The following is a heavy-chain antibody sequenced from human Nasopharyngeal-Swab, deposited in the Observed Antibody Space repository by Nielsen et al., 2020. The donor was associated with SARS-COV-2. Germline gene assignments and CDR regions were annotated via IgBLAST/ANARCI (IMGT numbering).Heavy chain of an antibody. CDR2: IKQDGSEK. Sequence: GGSLRLSCAASGFTFSSYWMSWVRQAPGKGLEWVANIKQDGSEKYYVDSVKGRFTISRDNAKNLLYLQMNSLRADDTAVYYCARLSGSSWDFDLWGRGTLVTVSS. J-gene: IGHJ2*01. CDR3: ARLSGSSWDFDL. CDR1: GFTFSSYW. D-gene: IGHD6-13*01. V-gene: IGHV3-7*01.